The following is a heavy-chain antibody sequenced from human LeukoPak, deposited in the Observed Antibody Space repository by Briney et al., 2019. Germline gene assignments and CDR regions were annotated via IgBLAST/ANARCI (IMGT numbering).Heavy chain of an antibody. D-gene: IGHD1-26*01. Sequence: GGSLRLSCAASGFTVSNNYMSWVRQAPGKGLEWVSLIYSGGATYYADSVKGRFTISRDNAKNMLYLQMNSLRAEDTAVYYCARGLSGSFYGSLDYWGQGTLVTVSS. CDR3: ARGLSGSFYGSLDY. CDR1: GFTVSNNY. CDR2: IYSGGAT. V-gene: IGHV3-53*01. J-gene: IGHJ4*02.